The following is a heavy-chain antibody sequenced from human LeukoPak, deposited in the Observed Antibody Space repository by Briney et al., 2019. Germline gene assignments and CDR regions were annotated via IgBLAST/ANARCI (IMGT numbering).Heavy chain of an antibody. CDR3: ARVGYYDSSLYYFDY. CDR2: ISAYNGNT. CDR1: GYTFTSYG. J-gene: IGHJ4*02. Sequence: ASVKVSCKASGYTFTSYGISRVRQAPGQGLEWMGWISAYNGNTNYAQKLQGRVTMTTDTSTSTAYMELRSLRSDDTAVYYCARVGYYDSSLYYFDYWGQGTLVTVSS. D-gene: IGHD3-22*01. V-gene: IGHV1-18*01.